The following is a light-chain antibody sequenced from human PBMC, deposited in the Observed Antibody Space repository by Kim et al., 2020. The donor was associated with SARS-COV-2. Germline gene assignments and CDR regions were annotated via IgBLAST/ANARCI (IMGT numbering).Light chain of an antibody. CDR2: LNSDGSH. Sequence: SVKRTCTLSSGHSSYAIAWHQQQSEKGPRYLMKLNSDGSHSKGDGIPDRFSGSSSGAERYLTISSLQSEDEADYYCQTWGTGIRVFGGGTQLTVL. CDR3: QTWGTGIRV. CDR1: SGHSSYA. J-gene: IGLJ3*02. V-gene: IGLV4-69*01.